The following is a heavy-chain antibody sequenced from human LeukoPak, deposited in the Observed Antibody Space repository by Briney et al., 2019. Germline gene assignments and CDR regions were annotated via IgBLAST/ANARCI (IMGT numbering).Heavy chain of an antibody. J-gene: IGHJ4*02. D-gene: IGHD5-12*01. Sequence: ASVKVSCKASGYTFTGYYMHWVRQAPGQGLEWMGWINPNSGGTNYAQKFQGRVTMTRDTSISTAYMELSGLRSDDTAVYYCARVRPRYSGYAHDYWGQGTLVTVSS. CDR3: ARVRPRYSGYAHDY. CDR2: INPNSGGT. CDR1: GYTFTGYY. V-gene: IGHV1-2*02.